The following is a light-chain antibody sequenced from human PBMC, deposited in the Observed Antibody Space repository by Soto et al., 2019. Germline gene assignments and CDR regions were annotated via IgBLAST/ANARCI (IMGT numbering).Light chain of an antibody. CDR1: QSVGTN. V-gene: IGKV3-15*01. CDR2: SAS. CDR3: LQYNNWPRT. Sequence: ETVMTQSPATLSVSPGERATLSCRASQSVGTNLAWYQQKPGQPPRLLIYSASTRATGIPVSFSGSGSGTEFTLTISTLQSGDFALYYCLQYNNWPRTFGQGTKV. J-gene: IGKJ1*01.